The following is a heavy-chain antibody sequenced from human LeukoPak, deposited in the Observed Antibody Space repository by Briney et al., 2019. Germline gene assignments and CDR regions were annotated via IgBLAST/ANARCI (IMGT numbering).Heavy chain of an antibody. J-gene: IGHJ4*02. Sequence: GGSLRLSCAASGFTFISHGMSSGPDAPGEGLEWVSGISPNGVITYYADSAKGRFTISRDNSKGTVYLQMNSLRPEDTAVYYCAKDDAWLQYGNWGRGTLVTVSS. D-gene: IGHD5-24*01. CDR1: GFTFISHG. CDR2: ISPNGVIT. CDR3: AKDDAWLQYGN. V-gene: IGHV3-23*01.